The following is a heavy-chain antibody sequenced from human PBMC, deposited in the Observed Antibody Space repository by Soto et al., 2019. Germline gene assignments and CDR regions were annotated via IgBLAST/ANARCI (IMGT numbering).Heavy chain of an antibody. V-gene: IGHV4-59*01. CDR3: ARDRSGFWSGYHYYYYGMDV. Sequence: PSETLSLTCTVSGDSISSYYWSWIRQPPGKGLEWIGYIYYSGSTNYNPSLKSRVTISVDTSKNQFSLKLSSVTAADTAVYYCARDRSGFWSGYHYYYYGMDVWGQGTTVTVSS. D-gene: IGHD3-3*01. J-gene: IGHJ6*02. CDR1: GDSISSYY. CDR2: IYYSGST.